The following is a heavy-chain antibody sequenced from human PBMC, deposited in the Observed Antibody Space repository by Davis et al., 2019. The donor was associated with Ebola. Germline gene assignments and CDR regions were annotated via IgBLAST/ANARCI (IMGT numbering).Heavy chain of an antibody. D-gene: IGHD3-10*01. J-gene: IGHJ6*02. CDR1: GFTFSSYS. CDR3: ARLGLWFGELLYHYGMDV. V-gene: IGHV3-21*01. CDR2: ISSSSSYI. Sequence: GESLKISCAASGFTFSSYSMNWVRQAPGKGLEWVSSISSSSSYIYYADSVKGRLTISRDNSKNTLYLQMNSLRDEDTAVYYCARLGLWFGELLYHYGMDVWGQGTTVTVSS.